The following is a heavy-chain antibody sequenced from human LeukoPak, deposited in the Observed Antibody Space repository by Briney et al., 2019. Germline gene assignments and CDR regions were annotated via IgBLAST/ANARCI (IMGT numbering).Heavy chain of an antibody. CDR1: GYSFTSYW. CDR2: IYPGDSDT. V-gene: IGHV5-51*01. J-gene: IGHJ6*02. Sequence: GESLKISCKGSGYSFTSYWIGWVRQMPGKGLEWMGIIYPGDSDTRYSPSFQGQVTISADKSISTAYLQWSSLKASDTAMYYCARLQDIVVVPAAMQDYYGMDVWGQGTTVTVSS. CDR3: ARLQDIVVVPAAMQDYYGMDV. D-gene: IGHD2-2*01.